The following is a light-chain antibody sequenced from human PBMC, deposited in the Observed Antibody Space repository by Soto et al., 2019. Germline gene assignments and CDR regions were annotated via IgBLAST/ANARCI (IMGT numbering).Light chain of an antibody. V-gene: IGKV3-15*01. CDR3: QQYNAWWT. CDR1: LSVSTN. CDR2: VAS. Sequence: EILMTQSPATLSVSPGETATISCRASLSVSTNLAWYQQKPGQAPRLLIYVASTRATGIPARFSGSGSGTEFTLTISSLQPEDFVVYYCQQYNAWWTLGQGTKVDIK. J-gene: IGKJ1*01.